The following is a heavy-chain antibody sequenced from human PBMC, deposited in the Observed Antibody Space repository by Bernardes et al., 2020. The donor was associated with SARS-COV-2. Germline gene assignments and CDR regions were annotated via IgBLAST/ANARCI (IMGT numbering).Heavy chain of an antibody. J-gene: IGHJ5*02. CDR2: ISTGGSTK. V-gene: IGHV3-48*03. Sequence: GGSLRLSCAASGFTFSSSVMNWVRQAPGKGLEWVSYISTGGSTKYYADSVKGRFTISRDNAKNSLYLQMNSLRAEDTAVYFCARDRAVNWFDPWGQGTLVTVSS. CDR3: ARDRAVNWFDP. CDR1: GFTFSSSV. D-gene: IGHD3-10*01.